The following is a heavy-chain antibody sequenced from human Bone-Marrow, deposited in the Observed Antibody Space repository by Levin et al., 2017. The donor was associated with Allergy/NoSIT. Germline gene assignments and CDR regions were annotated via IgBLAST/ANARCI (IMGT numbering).Heavy chain of an antibody. Sequence: SQTLSLTCTVSGGSISSYYWSWIRQPPGKGLEWIGYIYYSGSTNYNPSLKSRVTISVDTSKNQFSLKLSSVTAADTAVYYCARGSMTIAVAGTGAFDIWGQGTMVTVSS. D-gene: IGHD6-19*01. V-gene: IGHV4-59*01. CDR3: ARGSMTIAVAGTGAFDI. J-gene: IGHJ3*02. CDR2: IYYSGST. CDR1: GGSISSYY.